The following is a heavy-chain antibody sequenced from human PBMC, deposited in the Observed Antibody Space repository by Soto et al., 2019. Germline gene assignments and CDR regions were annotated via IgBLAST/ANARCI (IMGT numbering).Heavy chain of an antibody. J-gene: IGHJ4*02. D-gene: IGHD1-26*01. CDR3: AKGVGAKSGWYFDY. CDR2: ISYDGSNK. Sequence: QVQLVESGGGVVQPGRSLRLSCAASGFTFSSYGMHWVRQAPGKGLEWVAVISYDGSNKYYADSVKGRFTISRDNSKNTLYLQMNSLRAEDTAVYCCAKGVGAKSGWYFDYWGQGTLVTVSS. CDR1: GFTFSSYG. V-gene: IGHV3-30*18.